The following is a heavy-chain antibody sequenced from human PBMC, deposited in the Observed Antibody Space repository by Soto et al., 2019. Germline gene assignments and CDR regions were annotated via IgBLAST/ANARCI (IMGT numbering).Heavy chain of an antibody. CDR1: GFTFSGSA. CDR3: TTDCSSTSCRLGI. J-gene: IGHJ4*02. Sequence: EVQLVESGGGLVQPGGSLKLSCAASGFTFSGSAMHWVRRASGKGLEWVGRIRSKANSYATTYAASVKDRFTVSRDDSKNTAYLQMNSLKTEDTAVYYCTTDCSSTSCRLGIWGQGTLVTVSS. V-gene: IGHV3-73*02. D-gene: IGHD2-2*01. CDR2: IRSKANSYAT.